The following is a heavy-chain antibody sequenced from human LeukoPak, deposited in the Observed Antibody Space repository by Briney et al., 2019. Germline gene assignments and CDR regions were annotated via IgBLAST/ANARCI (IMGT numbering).Heavy chain of an antibody. V-gene: IGHV3-30*18. CDR1: GFTFSRYG. CDR2: ISYDGRNK. CDR3: AKSAGYSSGFDY. J-gene: IGHJ4*02. Sequence: PGRSLRLSCAASGFTFSRYGMHWVRQAPGKGLEWVAVISYDGRNKYYADSVKGRFTISRDNSKNTLYLQMNSLRVEDTAVYYCAKSAGYSSGFDYWGQGTLVTVSS. D-gene: IGHD6-19*01.